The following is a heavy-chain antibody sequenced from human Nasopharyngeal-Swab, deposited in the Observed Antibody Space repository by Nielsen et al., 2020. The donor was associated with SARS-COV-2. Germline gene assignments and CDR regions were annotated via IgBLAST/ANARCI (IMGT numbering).Heavy chain of an antibody. CDR2: INPNSGGT. Sequence: ASVKVSCKASGYTFTGYYMHWVRQAPGQGLEWMGWINPNSGGTNYAQKFQGWVTMTRDTSISTAYMELSRLRSDDTAVYYCARGGVLLWFGELLKPTYYYYYGMDVWGQGTTVTVSS. CDR3: ARGGVLLWFGELLKPTYYYYYGMDV. CDR1: GYTFTGYY. D-gene: IGHD3-10*01. V-gene: IGHV1-2*04. J-gene: IGHJ6*02.